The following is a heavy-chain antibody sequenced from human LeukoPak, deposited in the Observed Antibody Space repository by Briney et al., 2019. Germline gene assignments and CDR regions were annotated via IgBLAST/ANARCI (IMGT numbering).Heavy chain of an antibody. Sequence: PSETLSLTCTVSGGSISSGDYYWSWIRQPPGKGLEWIGYIYYSGSTYYNPSLKSRVTISVDTSKNQFSLKLNSVTAADTAVYYCARVSYYYDSSGYHDAFDIWGQGTMVTVSS. CDR3: ARVSYYYDSSGYHDAFDI. J-gene: IGHJ3*02. CDR2: IYYSGST. CDR1: GGSISSGDYY. V-gene: IGHV4-30-4*08. D-gene: IGHD3-22*01.